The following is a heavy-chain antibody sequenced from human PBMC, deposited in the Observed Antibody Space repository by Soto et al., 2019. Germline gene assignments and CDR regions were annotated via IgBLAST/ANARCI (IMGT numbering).Heavy chain of an antibody. CDR3: AKDPGYCSSTSCPGYFDY. D-gene: IGHD2-2*01. Sequence: GGSLRLSCAASGFTFSCCAMSWVRQAPGKGLEWVSAISGSGGSTYYADSVKGRFTISRDNSKNTLYLQMNSLRAEDTAVYYCAKDPGYCSSTSCPGYFDYWGQGTLVTVSS. J-gene: IGHJ4*02. CDR2: ISGSGGST. CDR1: GFTFSCCA. V-gene: IGHV3-23*01.